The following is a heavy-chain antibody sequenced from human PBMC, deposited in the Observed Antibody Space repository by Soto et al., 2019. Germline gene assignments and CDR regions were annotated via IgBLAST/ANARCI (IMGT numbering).Heavy chain of an antibody. J-gene: IGHJ6*02. CDR2: IIPIFGTA. Sequence: VKVSCKASEGTFSSYAISWVRQAPGQGLEWMGGIIPIFGTANYAQKFQGRVTITADESTSTAYMELSSLRSEDTAVYYVARLMVVVPAALRDYYYYGMDVWGQGTTVTVSS. CDR1: EGTFSSYA. D-gene: IGHD2-2*01. V-gene: IGHV1-69*01. CDR3: ARLMVVVPAALRDYYYYGMDV.